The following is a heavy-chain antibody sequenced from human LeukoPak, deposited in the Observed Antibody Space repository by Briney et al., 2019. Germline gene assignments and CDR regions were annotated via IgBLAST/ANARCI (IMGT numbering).Heavy chain of an antibody. J-gene: IGHJ4*02. V-gene: IGHV4-30-2*01. CDR3: ARGEHDYADY. CDR1: GGSISSGGYS. D-gene: IGHD1-26*01. CDR2: IYHSGST. Sequence: SETLSLTCAVSGGSISSGGYSWSWLRQPPGKGLEWIGYIYHSGSTYYNPSLKSRVTISVDRSKNQFSLKLSSVTAADTAVYYCARGEHDYADYWGQGTLVTVSS.